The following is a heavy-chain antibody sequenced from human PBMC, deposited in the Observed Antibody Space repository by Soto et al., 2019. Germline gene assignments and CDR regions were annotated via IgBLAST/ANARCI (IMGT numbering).Heavy chain of an antibody. D-gene: IGHD3-10*01. CDR2: INHSGST. CDR3: ARYVGTMVRGVPYYYMDV. J-gene: IGHJ6*03. Sequence: SETLSLTCAVYGGSFSGYYRSWIRQPPGKGLEWIGEINHSGSTNYNPSLKSRVTISVDTSKNQFSLKLSSVTAADTAVYYCARYVGTMVRGVPYYYMDVWGKGTTVTVSS. CDR1: GGSFSGYY. V-gene: IGHV4-34*01.